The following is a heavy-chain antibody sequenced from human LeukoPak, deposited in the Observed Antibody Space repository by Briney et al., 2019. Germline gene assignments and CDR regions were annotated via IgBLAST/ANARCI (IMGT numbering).Heavy chain of an antibody. Sequence: GGSLRLSCAASGFTFNSYAMSWVRQAPGKGLEWVSAISGSGGSTYYADSVKGRFTISRDNSKNTLYLQMNSLRAEDTAVYYCAKTRYYYGSGSAFDYWGQGTLVTVSS. V-gene: IGHV3-23*01. CDR2: ISGSGGST. J-gene: IGHJ4*02. D-gene: IGHD3-10*01. CDR1: GFTFNSYA. CDR3: AKTRYYYGSGSAFDY.